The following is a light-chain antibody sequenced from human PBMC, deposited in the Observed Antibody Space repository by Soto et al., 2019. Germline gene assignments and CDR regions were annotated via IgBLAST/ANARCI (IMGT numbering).Light chain of an antibody. Sequence: EIVLTQSPATLSLSPGERATLSCRASQSVSSYLAWYQQKPGQAPRLLIYDASNRATGIPARFSGSGSGTDFTLTISSLEPEDFAVYFCQQRNSWPPKYTFGRGTKLEIK. V-gene: IGKV3-11*01. CDR1: QSVSSY. CDR3: QQRNSWPPKYT. CDR2: DAS. J-gene: IGKJ2*01.